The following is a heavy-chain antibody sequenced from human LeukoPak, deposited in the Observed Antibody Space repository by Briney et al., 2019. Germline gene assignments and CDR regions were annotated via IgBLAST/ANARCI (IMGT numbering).Heavy chain of an antibody. CDR3: AKYRDYDSSGYLHFDY. CDR1: GFTFSSYA. CDR2: ISGSGGST. Sequence: GGSLRLSCAASGFTFSSYAMSWVRQAPGKGLEWVSAISGSGGSTYYADSVKGRFTISRDNSKNTLYLQMNSLRAEDTAVYYCAKYRDYDSSGYLHFDYWGQGTLVTVSS. J-gene: IGHJ4*02. D-gene: IGHD3-22*01. V-gene: IGHV3-23*01.